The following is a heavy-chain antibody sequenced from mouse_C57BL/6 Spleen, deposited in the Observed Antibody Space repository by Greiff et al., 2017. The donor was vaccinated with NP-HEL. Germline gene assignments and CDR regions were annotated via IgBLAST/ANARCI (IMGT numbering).Heavy chain of an antibody. J-gene: IGHJ2*01. V-gene: IGHV1-55*01. CDR1: GYTFTSYW. D-gene: IGHD2-4*01. CDR3: ARVMITTRYFDY. CDR2: IYPGSGST. Sequence: QVQLQQPGAELVKPGASVKMSCKASGYTFTSYWITWVKQRPGQGLEWIGDIYPGSGSTNYNEKFKSKATLTVDTSSSTAYMQLSSLTSEDSAVYYCARVMITTRYFDYWGQGTTLKVSS.